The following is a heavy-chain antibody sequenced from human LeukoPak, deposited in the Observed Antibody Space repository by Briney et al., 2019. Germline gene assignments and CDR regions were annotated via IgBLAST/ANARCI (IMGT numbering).Heavy chain of an antibody. CDR1: GFIFSTYW. J-gene: IGHJ6*04. CDR2: ISSSGSTI. V-gene: IGHV3-48*03. D-gene: IGHD3-10*02. CDR3: AELGITMIGGV. Sequence: GGSLRLSCAASGFIFSTYWMSWVRQAPGKGLEWVSYISSSGSTIYYADSVKGRFTISRDNAKNSLYLQMNSLRAEDTAVYYCAELGITMIGGVWGKGTTVTISS.